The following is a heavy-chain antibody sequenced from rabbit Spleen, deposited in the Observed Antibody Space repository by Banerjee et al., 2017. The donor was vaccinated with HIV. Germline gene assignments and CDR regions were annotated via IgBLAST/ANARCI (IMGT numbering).Heavy chain of an antibody. D-gene: IGHD4-1*01. CDR1: GFSFSSRYY. J-gene: IGHJ4*01. CDR3: ARETSSGWGVISYYFNL. V-gene: IGHV1S40*01. Sequence: QSLEESGGDLVKPEGSLTLTCTASGFSFSSRYYMCWVRQAPGKGLEWIACIYAGNSGDTYYASWAKGRFTISKTSSTTVTLQMTSLTAADTATYFCARETSSGWGVISYYFNLWGPGTLVTVS. CDR2: IYAGNSGDT.